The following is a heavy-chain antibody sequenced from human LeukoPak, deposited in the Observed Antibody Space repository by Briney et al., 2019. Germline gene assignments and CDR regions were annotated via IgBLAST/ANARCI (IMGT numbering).Heavy chain of an antibody. CDR3: ARGGSYGSGGYYIFDY. J-gene: IGHJ4*02. CDR2: INHSGST. Sequence: SETLSLTCAVYGGSFSGYYWSWIRQPPGKGLEWIGEINHSGSTNYNPSLKSRVTISVDTSKNQFSPKLSSVTAADTAVYYCARGGSYGSGGYYIFDYWGQGTLVTVSS. V-gene: IGHV4-34*01. D-gene: IGHD3-10*01. CDR1: GGSFSGYY.